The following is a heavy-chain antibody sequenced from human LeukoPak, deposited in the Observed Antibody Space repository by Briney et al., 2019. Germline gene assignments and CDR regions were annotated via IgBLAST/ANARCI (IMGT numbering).Heavy chain of an antibody. J-gene: IGHJ4*02. CDR3: ARLGWGSGGSGSFDY. D-gene: IGHD6-25*01. CDR2: IYYSGSA. Sequence: SETLSLTCAVSGASISSSTYNWGWIRQPPGEGLGWIVSIYYSGSAYYNPSLKSRVTISVDTSKSQFSQNLSSVTAADTAVYYCARLGWGSGGSGSFDYWGRGTLVTVSS. CDR1: GASISSSTYN. V-gene: IGHV4-39*01.